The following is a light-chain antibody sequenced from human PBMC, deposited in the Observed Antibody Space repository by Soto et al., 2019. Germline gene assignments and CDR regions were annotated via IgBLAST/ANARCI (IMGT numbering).Light chain of an antibody. J-gene: IGLJ1*01. CDR3: SSYGGSNNFV. CDR2: EVT. V-gene: IGLV2-8*01. Sequence: QSALTQPPSASGSPGQSVTISCTGTSSDVGVYNFVSWYQQYPGKAPKLIIYEVTKRPSGVPDRFSGSKSGNTASLTVSGLQTDDEADYYCSSYGGSNNFVFGTGTKVTV. CDR1: SSDVGVYNF.